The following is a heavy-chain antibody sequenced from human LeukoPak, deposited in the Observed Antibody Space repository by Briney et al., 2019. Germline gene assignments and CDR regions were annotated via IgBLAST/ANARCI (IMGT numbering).Heavy chain of an antibody. D-gene: IGHD2-15*01. CDR1: GFTFSSYA. Sequence: GGSLRLSCAASGFTFSSYAMSWVRQAPGKGLEWVSAISGSGGSTYYADSVKGRFTISRDNSKTTLYLQMNSLRAEDTAVYYCAILSGYCSGGSCYPDYWGQGTLVTVSS. J-gene: IGHJ4*02. CDR3: AILSGYCSGGSCYPDY. V-gene: IGHV3-23*01. CDR2: ISGSGGST.